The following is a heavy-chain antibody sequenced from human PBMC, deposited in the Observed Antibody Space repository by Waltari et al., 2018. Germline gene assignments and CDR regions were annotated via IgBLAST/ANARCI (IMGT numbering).Heavy chain of an antibody. CDR3: ARGARASPFDY. V-gene: IGHV4-59*11. Sequence: QVQLQESGPGLVKPSETLSLTCTVSGGSISSHYWSWIRQPPGKGLEWIGYIYYSGSTNYNPSLKSRVTISVDTSKNQFSLKLSSVTAADTAVYYCARGARASPFDYWGQGTLVTVSS. CDR1: GGSISSHY. J-gene: IGHJ4*02. CDR2: IYYSGST. D-gene: IGHD6-6*01.